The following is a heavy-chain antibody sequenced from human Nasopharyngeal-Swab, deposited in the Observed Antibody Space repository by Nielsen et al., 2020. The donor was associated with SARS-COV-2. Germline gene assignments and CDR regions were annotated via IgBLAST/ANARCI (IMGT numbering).Heavy chain of an antibody. CDR3: ARVGAGGPNYYYYYGLDV. V-gene: IGHV1-3*01. CDR2: IIAGNGNT. Sequence: ASVKVSCQASGYTFPSFAMHWVRQAPGQRLEWIGWIIAGNGNTKYSQKFQGRVTITRDTSASTAYMELSSLRSEDTAVYYCARVGAGGPNYYYYYGLDVWGQGATVTVSS. D-gene: IGHD3-16*01. J-gene: IGHJ6*02. CDR1: GYTFPSFA.